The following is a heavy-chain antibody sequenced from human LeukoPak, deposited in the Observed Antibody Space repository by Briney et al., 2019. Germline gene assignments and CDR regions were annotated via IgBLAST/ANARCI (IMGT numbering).Heavy chain of an antibody. CDR2: ISYDGSNK. J-gene: IGHJ4*02. Sequence: GGSLRLSCAASGFTFSSYTMHWVRQAPGKGLEWVAVISYDGSNKYYADSVKGRFTISRDNSKNTLYLQMNSLRAEDTAVYYCARDYGAGYWGQGTLVTVSS. CDR1: GFTFSSYT. CDR3: ARDYGAGY. D-gene: IGHD4-17*01. V-gene: IGHV3-30-3*01.